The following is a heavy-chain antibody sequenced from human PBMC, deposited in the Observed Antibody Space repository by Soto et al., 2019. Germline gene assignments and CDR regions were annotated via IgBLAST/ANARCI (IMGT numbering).Heavy chain of an antibody. D-gene: IGHD2-21*01. Sequence: HLAQSGPEVKRPGASVKMSCKASGFIFTDWFMHWVRQAPGQGPERMGIINTSGGNSIYSQKFQDRVTMTRDTSTSTLYVELSSLTSADTAVYYCAKEGAIPGEVDAWGQGTLVTVSS. CDR1: GFIFTDWF. J-gene: IGHJ1*01. CDR2: INTSGGNS. CDR3: AKEGAIPGEVDA. V-gene: IGHV1-46*01.